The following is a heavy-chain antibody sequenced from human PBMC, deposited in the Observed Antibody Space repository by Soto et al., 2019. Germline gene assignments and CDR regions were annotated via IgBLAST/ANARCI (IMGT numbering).Heavy chain of an antibody. D-gene: IGHD2-15*01. CDR1: SGSFTGHF. J-gene: IGHJ3*01. CDR3: SSGSLVGYSGAFDV. CDR2: INPTRGT. V-gene: IGHV4-34*01. Sequence: QVQLQQWGAGLLRPSETLSLTCAVSSGSFTGHFWSWIRQPPGKGLEWIGEINPTRGTNYNPSLKSRVAISIETSTKQFSLTLTSVTAADTAVYYCSSGSLVGYSGAFDVWGQGTMVTVSS.